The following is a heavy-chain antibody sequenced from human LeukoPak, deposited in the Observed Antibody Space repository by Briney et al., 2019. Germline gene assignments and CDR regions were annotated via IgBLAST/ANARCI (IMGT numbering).Heavy chain of an antibody. V-gene: IGHV3-23*01. J-gene: IGHJ4*02. CDR3: AKDEVLITFGGRFD. Sequence: GGSLRLSCAASGLTFSNYWMSWVRQAPGKGLEWVSSISGSGGSTYYADSVKGRFTISRDNSKNTLYLQMNSLRAEDTAVYYCAKDEVLITFGGRFDWGQGTLVTVSS. CDR1: GLTFSNYW. CDR2: ISGSGGST. D-gene: IGHD3-16*01.